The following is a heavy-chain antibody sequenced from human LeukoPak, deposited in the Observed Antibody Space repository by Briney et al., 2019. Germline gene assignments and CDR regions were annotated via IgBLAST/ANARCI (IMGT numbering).Heavy chain of an antibody. V-gene: IGHV1-8*01. CDR2: MNPNSGNT. CDR3: ARGKRVGADFDY. D-gene: IGHD1-26*01. Sequence: VSVKVSCKASGYTFTSYDINWVRQATGQGLEWMGWMNPNSGNTGYAQKFQGRVTMTRNTSISTAYMELSSLRSEDTAVYYCARGKRVGADFDYWGQGTLVTVSS. CDR1: GYTFTSYD. J-gene: IGHJ4*02.